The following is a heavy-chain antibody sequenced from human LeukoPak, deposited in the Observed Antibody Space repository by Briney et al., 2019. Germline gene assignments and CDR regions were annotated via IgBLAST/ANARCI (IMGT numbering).Heavy chain of an antibody. J-gene: IGHJ5*02. Sequence: SQTLSLTCTVSGGSISSGGYYWSWIRQHPGKGLEWIGYIYYSGSTYYNPSLKSRVTISVDTSKNQFSLKLSSVTAADTAVYYCARGRGIVVVPAASNWFDPWGQGTLVTVSS. CDR2: IYYSGST. CDR1: GGSISSGGYY. V-gene: IGHV4-31*03. CDR3: ARGRGIVVVPAASNWFDP. D-gene: IGHD2-2*01.